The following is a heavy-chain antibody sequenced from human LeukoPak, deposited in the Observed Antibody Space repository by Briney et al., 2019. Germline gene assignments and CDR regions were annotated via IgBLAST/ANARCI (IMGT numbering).Heavy chain of an antibody. V-gene: IGHV3-7*01. CDR2: IKPDGSEK. Sequence: GGSLRLSCAASGFTFRIYWMTWVRQAPGKGLEWVANIKPDGSEKYYVDSVKGRFTVSRDNAKNSLYLQMHSLRAEDTAVYYCARDLLAVAAMGVALDYWGQGTLVTVSS. J-gene: IGHJ4*02. D-gene: IGHD6-19*01. CDR1: GFTFRIYW. CDR3: ARDLLAVAAMGVALDY.